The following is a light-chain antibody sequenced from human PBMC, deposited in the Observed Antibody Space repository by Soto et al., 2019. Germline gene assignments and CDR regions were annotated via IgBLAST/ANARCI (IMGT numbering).Light chain of an antibody. CDR2: KAS. Sequence: DIQMTQSPSTLSGSVGDRVTITCRASQTISSWLAWYQQKPGKAPKLLTYKASTLKSGVPSRFSGSGSGTEFTLTISSLQPDDFATYYCQHYNSYSEAFGQGTTV. CDR1: QTISSW. J-gene: IGKJ1*01. V-gene: IGKV1-5*03. CDR3: QHYNSYSEA.